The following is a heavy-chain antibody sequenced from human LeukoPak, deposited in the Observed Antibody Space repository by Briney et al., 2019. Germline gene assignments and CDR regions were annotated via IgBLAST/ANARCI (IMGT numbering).Heavy chain of an antibody. CDR2: ISYSSSTI. V-gene: IGHV3-48*04. CDR1: GFTFSSYS. CDR3: ARDLLASYYYDSSGYLPDY. J-gene: IGHJ4*02. Sequence: GGSLRLSCAASGFTFSSYSMNWARQAPGKGLEWVSYISYSSSTIYYADSVKGRFTISRDNAKNSLYLQMNSLRAEDTAVYYCARDLLASYYYDSSGYLPDYWGQGTLVTVSS. D-gene: IGHD3-22*01.